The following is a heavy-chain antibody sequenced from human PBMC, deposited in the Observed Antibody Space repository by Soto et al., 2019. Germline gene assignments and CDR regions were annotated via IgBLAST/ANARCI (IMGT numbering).Heavy chain of an antibody. V-gene: IGHV1-69*01. CDR3: ASRERVDAFDV. CDR2: IIPIFGTI. D-gene: IGHD1-26*01. Sequence: QVQLVQSGAEVKKPGSSVKVSCKASGGTFSTYGITWVRQASGQGLEWMGGIIPIFGTIKFAQKFQGRLTITPDESLSTVYMELSSLTSEDPAVYYCASRERVDAFDVWGQGTMVTVSS. CDR1: GGTFSTYG. J-gene: IGHJ3*01.